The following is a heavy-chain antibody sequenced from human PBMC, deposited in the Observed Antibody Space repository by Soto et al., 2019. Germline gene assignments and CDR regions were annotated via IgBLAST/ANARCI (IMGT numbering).Heavy chain of an antibody. CDR2: IYYSGST. CDR1: GGSISSYY. D-gene: IGHD3-9*01. CDR3: ARHLAEGVRYFGLDFDY. J-gene: IGHJ4*02. Sequence: SETLSLTCTVSGGSISSYYWSWIRQPPGKGLEWIGYIYYSGSTNYNPSLKSRVTISVDTSKNQFSLKLSSVTAADTAVYYCARHLAEGVRYFGLDFDYWGQGTLVTVSS. V-gene: IGHV4-59*08.